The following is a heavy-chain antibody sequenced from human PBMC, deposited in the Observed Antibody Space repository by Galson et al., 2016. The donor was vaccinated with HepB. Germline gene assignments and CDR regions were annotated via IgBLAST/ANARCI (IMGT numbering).Heavy chain of an antibody. V-gene: IGHV3-7*03. D-gene: IGHD3-10*01. CDR3: ARGANRGRPFDY. CDR2: VKRDGSER. J-gene: IGHJ4*02. Sequence: LRLSCAASGFTFSSYWMSWVRPAPGKGLEWVANVKRDGSERYYVDSVKGRFTISRDNAKNSLFLQMNSLRVEDTAVYYCARGANRGRPFDYWGQGTLGTVSS. CDR1: GFTFSSYW.